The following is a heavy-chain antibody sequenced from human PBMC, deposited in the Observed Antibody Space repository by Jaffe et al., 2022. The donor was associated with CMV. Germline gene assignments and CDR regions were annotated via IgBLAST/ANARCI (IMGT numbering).Heavy chain of an antibody. D-gene: IGHD3-16*01. CDR3: ARLSNMMSTWIDP. J-gene: IGHJ5*02. CDR2: VFYSGSPYDNPSL. V-gene: IGHV4-39*01. CDR1: GGSIGGSYHY. Sequence: QLQLQESGPGLVKPSETLSLTCTVSGGSIGGSYHYWGWVRQPPGKGLEWIGSVFYSGSPYDNPSLYDNPSLKSRVTISVDTSKNQFSLKLTSVTAADTAVYYCARLSNMMSTWIDPWGQGALVTVSS.